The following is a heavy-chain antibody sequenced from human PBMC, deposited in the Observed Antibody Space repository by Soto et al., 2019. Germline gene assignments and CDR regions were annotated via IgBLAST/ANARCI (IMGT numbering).Heavy chain of an antibody. CDR1: GFTFSSYD. J-gene: IGHJ6*02. CDR3: ARGEVVGPPAIGAPMDV. D-gene: IGHD2-2*01. Sequence: PGGSLRLSCAASGFTFSSYDMHWVRQATGKGLEWVSAIGTAGDTYYPGSVKGRFTISRDNAKNSLYLQMNSLRADDTAAYFCARGEVVGPPAIGAPMDVWGQGTTVTVSS. CDR2: IGTAGDT. V-gene: IGHV3-13*01.